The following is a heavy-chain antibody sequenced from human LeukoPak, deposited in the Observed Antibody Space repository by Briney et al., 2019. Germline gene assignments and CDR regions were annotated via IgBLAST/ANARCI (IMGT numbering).Heavy chain of an antibody. CDR3: AVEFSSGSYNFDY. D-gene: IGHD1-26*01. J-gene: IGHJ4*02. Sequence: ASVKVSFKASGYTFTGYYMHWVRQAPGQGLEWMGWINPNSGGTNYAQKFQGRVTMTRDTSISTAYMELSRLRSDDTAVYYCAVEFSSGSYNFDYWGQGTLVTVSS. CDR1: GYTFTGYY. V-gene: IGHV1-2*02. CDR2: INPNSGGT.